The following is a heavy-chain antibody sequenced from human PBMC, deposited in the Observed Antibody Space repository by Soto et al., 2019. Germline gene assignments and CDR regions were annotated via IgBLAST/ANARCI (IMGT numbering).Heavy chain of an antibody. D-gene: IGHD2-15*01. J-gene: IGHJ4*02. V-gene: IGHV1-69*01. CDR3: ASPNRSVSTKGWSRSYLAY. CDR1: GGTFSNYA. Sequence: QAQLVQSGAEVKEPGSSVTVSCKASGGTFSNYAFSWVRQAPGLGLEWMGGIIPIFGTANYAQKFQDRVTITADEPTSAVYMELSSLRFEDTAVYCCASPNRSVSTKGWSRSYLAYWGQGALVTVSS. CDR2: IIPIFGTA.